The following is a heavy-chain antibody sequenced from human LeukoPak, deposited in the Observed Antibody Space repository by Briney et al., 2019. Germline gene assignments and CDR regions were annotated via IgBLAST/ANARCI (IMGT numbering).Heavy chain of an antibody. CDR3: ARTGYSSGWPRPWDAFDI. Sequence: PSETLSLTCAVYGGSFSGYYWSWIRQPPGKGLEWIGEINHSGSTNYNPSLKSRVTISVDTSKNQFSLKLSSVTAADTAVYYCARTGYSSGWPRPWDAFDIWGQGTMVTVSS. CDR2: INHSGST. J-gene: IGHJ3*02. V-gene: IGHV4-34*01. D-gene: IGHD6-19*01. CDR1: GGSFSGYY.